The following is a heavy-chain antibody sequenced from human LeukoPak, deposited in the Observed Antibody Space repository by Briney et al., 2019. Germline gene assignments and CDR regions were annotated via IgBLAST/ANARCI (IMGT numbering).Heavy chain of an antibody. D-gene: IGHD1-14*01. CDR2: INSDGSST. Sequence: PGGSLRLSCAASGFTFSSYWMHWVRQAPGKGLVWVPRINSDGSSTSYADSVKGRFTISRDNAKNTLYLQMNSLSAEDTAVYYCARDLNRQTRLGGFDPWGQGTLVTVSS. CDR3: ARDLNRQTRLGGFDP. CDR1: GFTFSSYW. V-gene: IGHV3-74*01. J-gene: IGHJ5*02.